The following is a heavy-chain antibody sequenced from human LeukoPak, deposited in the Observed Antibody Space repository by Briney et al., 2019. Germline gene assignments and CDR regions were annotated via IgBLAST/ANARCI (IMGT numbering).Heavy chain of an antibody. CDR1: GGTFSSYA. J-gene: IGHJ4*02. D-gene: IGHD3-10*01. CDR2: INPNSGGT. Sequence: ASVKVSCKASGGTFSSYAISWVRQAPGQGLEWMGWINPNSGGTNYAQKFQGRVTMTRDTSISTAYMELSRLRSDDTAVYYCARESRLWFGDYWGQGTLVTVSS. V-gene: IGHV1-2*02. CDR3: ARESRLWFGDY.